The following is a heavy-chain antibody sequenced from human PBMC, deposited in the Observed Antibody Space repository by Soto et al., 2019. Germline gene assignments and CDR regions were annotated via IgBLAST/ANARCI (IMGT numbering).Heavy chain of an antibody. D-gene: IGHD3-10*01. CDR2: IYYSGST. J-gene: IGHJ3*02. Sequence: SVTQSVTNSVSCGYISNYYCRWIRQPPGKGLEWIGYIYYSGSTNYNPSLKSRVTISVDTSKNQFSLKLSSVTAADTSVYFCARRPTMDHDAFDIWGQGTIVTVS. CDR3: ARRPTMDHDAFDI. V-gene: IGHV4-59*08. CDR1: CGYISNYY.